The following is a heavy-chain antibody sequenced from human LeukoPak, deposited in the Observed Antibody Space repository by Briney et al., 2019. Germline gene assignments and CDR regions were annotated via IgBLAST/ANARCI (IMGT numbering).Heavy chain of an antibody. CDR3: ARGSYDFWSGYYKNDYYYYMDV. CDR1: GGTFSNYA. D-gene: IGHD3-3*01. J-gene: IGHJ6*03. V-gene: IGHV1-69*05. Sequence: ASVKVSCKASGGTFSNYAISWVRQAPGQGLEWMGGIIPIFGTANYAQKFQGRVTITTDESTSTAYMELSSLRSEDTAVYYCARGSYDFWSGYYKNDYYYYMDVWGKGTTVTVSS. CDR2: IIPIFGTA.